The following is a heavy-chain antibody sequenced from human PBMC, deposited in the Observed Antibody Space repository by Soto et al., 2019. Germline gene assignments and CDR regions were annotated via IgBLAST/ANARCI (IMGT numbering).Heavy chain of an antibody. CDR2: IYHSGST. J-gene: IGHJ6*02. V-gene: IGHV4-59*04. D-gene: IGHD5-18*01. Sequence: SETLSLTCTVSFGSISSYYWSWILHPPFKGLEWIGYIYHSGSTYYNPSLKSRVTISVDRSKNQFSLKLSSVTAADTAVYYCAGWIQLQQYYYYGMEVWGQGTTVTVSS. CDR3: AGWIQLQQYYYYGMEV. CDR1: FGSISSYY.